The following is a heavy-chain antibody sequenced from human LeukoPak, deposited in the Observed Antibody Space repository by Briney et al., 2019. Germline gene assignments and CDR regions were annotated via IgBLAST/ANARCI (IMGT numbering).Heavy chain of an antibody. J-gene: IGHJ5*02. CDR3: ARHVADCGGDCYSAYWFDP. Sequence: PSETLSLTCTVSGGSISSNNYYWGWLRQPPGIGLEWIGSIYYTGSTYYNPSLKSRVTISVDTSKNQFPLRLSSVTAADTAVYSCARHVADCGGDCYSAYWFDPWGQGTLVTVSS. CDR2: IYYTGST. V-gene: IGHV4-39*01. CDR1: GGSISSNNYY. D-gene: IGHD2-21*02.